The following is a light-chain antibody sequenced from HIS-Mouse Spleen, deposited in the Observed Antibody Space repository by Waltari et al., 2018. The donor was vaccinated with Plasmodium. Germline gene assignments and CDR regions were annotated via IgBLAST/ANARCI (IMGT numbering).Light chain of an antibody. CDR3: SSYAGSNNLV. J-gene: IGLJ2*01. Sequence: QSALTQPPSASGSPGQSVTIPCTGTSSDVGGYNSFSWYQQHPGKAPKLMIYEVSKRPSGVPDRFSGSKSGNTASLTVSGLQAEDEADYYCSSYAGSNNLVFGGGTKLTVL. V-gene: IGLV2-8*01. CDR1: SSDVGGYNS. CDR2: EVS.